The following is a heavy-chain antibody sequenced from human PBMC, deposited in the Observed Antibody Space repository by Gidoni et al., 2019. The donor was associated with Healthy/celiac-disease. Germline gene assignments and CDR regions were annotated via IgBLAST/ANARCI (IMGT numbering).Heavy chain of an antibody. V-gene: IGHV1-69*06. CDR2: IIPIFGTA. Sequence: QVQLVHSGAEVKKPGSSVKVSCKASGGPFSSYAISWVRQAPGQGLEWMGGIIPIFGTANYAQKFQGRVTITADKSTSTAYMELSSLRSEDTAVYYCARAPSGYCSSTSCSMGWFDPWGQGTLVTVST. CDR3: ARAPSGYCSSTSCSMGWFDP. J-gene: IGHJ5*02. D-gene: IGHD2-2*01. CDR1: GGPFSSYA.